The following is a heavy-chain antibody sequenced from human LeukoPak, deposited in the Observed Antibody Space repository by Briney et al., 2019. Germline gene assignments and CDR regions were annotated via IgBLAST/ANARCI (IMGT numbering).Heavy chain of an antibody. V-gene: IGHV4-34*01. Sequence: SETLSLTCAVYGGSFSGYYWSWIRQPPGKGLEWIGEINHSGSTNYNPSLKSRVTISVDTSKNQFSLKLSSVTAADTAVYYCARGPPRYSGSYPLDYWGQGTLVSVSS. CDR3: ARGPPRYSGSYPLDY. J-gene: IGHJ4*02. CDR1: GGSFSGYY. D-gene: IGHD1-26*01. CDR2: INHSGST.